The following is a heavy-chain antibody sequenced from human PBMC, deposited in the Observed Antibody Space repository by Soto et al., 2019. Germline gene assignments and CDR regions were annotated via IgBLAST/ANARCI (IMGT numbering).Heavy chain of an antibody. Sequence: GGSLRLSCAASGFTFSSYAMSWVRQAPGKGLEWVSAISGSGGSTYYADSVEGRFTISRDNSKNTLYMQMNSLRAEDTAVYYCAKLRAAVAGKGYWGQGTLVTVSS. CDR1: GFTFSSYA. D-gene: IGHD6-19*01. CDR2: ISGSGGST. J-gene: IGHJ4*02. V-gene: IGHV3-23*01. CDR3: AKLRAAVAGKGY.